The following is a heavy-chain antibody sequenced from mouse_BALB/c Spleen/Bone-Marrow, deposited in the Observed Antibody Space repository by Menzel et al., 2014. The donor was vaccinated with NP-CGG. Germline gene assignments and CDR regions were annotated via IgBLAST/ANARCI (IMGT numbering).Heavy chain of an antibody. Sequence: LVKTGASVKISCKASGYSFTEYYIHWVKRSHGKSLEWIGYISCYNGATSYNQKFKDKATFTIDTSSSTAYMRLNSLTSEDSAVYYCARKDRLGGAMDYWGQGTSVTVSS. CDR1: GYSFTEYY. CDR3: ARKDRLGGAMDY. D-gene: IGHD3-2*01. J-gene: IGHJ4*01. V-gene: IGHV1S34*01. CDR2: ISCYNGAT.